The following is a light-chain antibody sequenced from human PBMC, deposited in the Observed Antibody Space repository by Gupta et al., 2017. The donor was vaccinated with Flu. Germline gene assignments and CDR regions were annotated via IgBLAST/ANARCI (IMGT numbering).Light chain of an antibody. V-gene: IGKV4-1*01. J-gene: IGKJ1*01. CDR1: RSVLYTSNNKNY. CDR2: WAS. Sequence: DIVMTQSPDSLAVSLGERATINCKSSRSVLYTSNNKNYLAWLQQKPGQPQKVVIYWASTRESGVPDRFSGSGSGTDFTLTISGLQAEDVAVYYCQQYFTSPWTFGQGTKVE. CDR3: QQYFTSPWT.